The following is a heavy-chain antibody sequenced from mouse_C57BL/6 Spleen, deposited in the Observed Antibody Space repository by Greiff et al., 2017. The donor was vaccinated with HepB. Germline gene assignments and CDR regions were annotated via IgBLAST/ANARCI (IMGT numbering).Heavy chain of an antibody. V-gene: IGHV1-82*01. J-gene: IGHJ3*01. CDR3: ARGERFSWFAY. CDR2: IYPGDGDT. CDR1: GYAFSSSW. Sequence: VKLVESGPELVQPGASVKISCKASGYAFSSSWMNWVKQRPGKGLEWIGRIYPGDGDTNSNGKFKGKATLNADKSSSTAYMQLSSLTSEDSAVCVCARGERFSWFAYWGQGALVTVSA.